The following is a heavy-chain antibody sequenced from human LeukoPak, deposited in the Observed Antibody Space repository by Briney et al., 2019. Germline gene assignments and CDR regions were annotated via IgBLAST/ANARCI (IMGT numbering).Heavy chain of an antibody. Sequence: PSETLSLTCTVSGGSISSSSYYWGWIRQPPGKGLEWIGSIYYSGSTYYNPSLKSRVTISVDTSKNQFSLKLSSVTAADTAVYYCAREIPDDVLLWFGESYGQTDQDYWGQGTLVTVSS. D-gene: IGHD3-10*01. V-gene: IGHV4-39*07. CDR2: IYYSGST. CDR1: GGSISSSSYY. J-gene: IGHJ4*02. CDR3: AREIPDDVLLWFGESYGQTDQDY.